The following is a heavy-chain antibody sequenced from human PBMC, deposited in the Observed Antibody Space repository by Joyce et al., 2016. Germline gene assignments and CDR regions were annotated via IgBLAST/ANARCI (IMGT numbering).Heavy chain of an antibody. D-gene: IGHD1-14*01. CDR2: IIPYFGAA. CDR1: GGDFSNYT. CDR3: ARGGTSSDHYFFYTLDV. V-gene: IGHV1-69*12. J-gene: IGHJ6*02. Sequence: QVLLVQSGAAVKRPGSSLRFSCMSSGGDFSNYTVNWVRQAPGQRLEWMGGIIPYFGAAKYAEDFQGRVTLTADQSTRTAYLELSSLTSADTAVYYCARGGTSSDHYFFYTLDVWGPGTTVIVSS.